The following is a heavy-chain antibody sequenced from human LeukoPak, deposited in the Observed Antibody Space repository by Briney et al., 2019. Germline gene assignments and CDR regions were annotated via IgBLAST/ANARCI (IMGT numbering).Heavy chain of an antibody. CDR2: IYHSGST. CDR1: GGSISSGNYY. D-gene: IGHD1-1*01. V-gene: IGHV4-30-2*01. Sequence: PSQTLSLTCTVSGGSISSGNYYWSWIRQPPGKGLEWIGYIYHSGSTYYSPSLKSRVTISVDRSKNQFSLKLSSVTAADTAVYYCARLDDEGFDYWGQGTLVTVSS. J-gene: IGHJ4*02. CDR3: ARLDDEGFDY.